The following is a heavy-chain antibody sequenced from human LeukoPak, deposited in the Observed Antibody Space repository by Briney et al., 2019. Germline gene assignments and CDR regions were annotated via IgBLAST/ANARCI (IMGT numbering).Heavy chain of an antibody. CDR2: IIPVLHIA. CDR1: EATFSSYA. V-gene: IGHV1-69*10. D-gene: IGHD6-13*01. J-gene: IGHJ4*02. Sequence: SVKVSCKTSEATFSSYALSWVRPAPGQGPEWMGWIIPVLHIANYAQKFQGRVTIFADTSTSTTYMELNTLGSDDTAIYDCAREAAAGGTFFDDWGQGTLVTVSS. CDR3: AREAAAGGTFFDD.